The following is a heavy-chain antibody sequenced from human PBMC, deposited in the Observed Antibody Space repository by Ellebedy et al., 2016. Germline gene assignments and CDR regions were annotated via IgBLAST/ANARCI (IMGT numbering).Heavy chain of an antibody. V-gene: IGHV1-69*13. Sequence: SVKVSXXASGGTFSSYAISWVRQAPGQGLEWMGGIIPIFGTANYAQKFQGRVTITADESTSTAYMELSSLRSEDTAAYYCARDGSGSYFPYYYGMDVWGQGTTVTVSS. CDR2: IIPIFGTA. D-gene: IGHD3-10*01. CDR3: ARDGSGSYFPYYYGMDV. CDR1: GGTFSSYA. J-gene: IGHJ6*02.